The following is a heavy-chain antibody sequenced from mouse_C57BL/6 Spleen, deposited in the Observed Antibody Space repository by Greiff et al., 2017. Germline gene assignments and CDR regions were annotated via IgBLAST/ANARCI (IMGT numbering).Heavy chain of an antibody. CDR1: GYTFTDYE. Sequence: QVQLQQSGAELVRPGASVTLSCKASGYTFTDYEMHWVKQTPVHGLEWIGAIDPETGGTAYNQKFKGKAILTADKSSSTAYMELRSLTSEDSAVYYCTRSPYYLDYWGQGTTLTVSS. CDR3: TRSPYYLDY. J-gene: IGHJ2*01. CDR2: IDPETGGT. V-gene: IGHV1-15*01.